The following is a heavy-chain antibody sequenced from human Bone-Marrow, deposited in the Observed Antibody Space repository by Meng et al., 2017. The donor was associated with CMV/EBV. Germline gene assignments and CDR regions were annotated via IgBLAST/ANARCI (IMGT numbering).Heavy chain of an antibody. CDR2: IVPAIGTP. V-gene: IGHV1-69*13. Sequence: SVKVSCKASGGTFSSFAVSWVRQAPGEGPEWIGAIVPAIGTPDYARRFQGRVTITADESTRTAFMELRGLRSDDTAVYYCARPRNRPDSNYFHHFALDVCGQRTTVAVSS. J-gene: IGHJ6*02. CDR1: GGTFSSFA. D-gene: IGHD1-14*01. CDR3: ARPRNRPDSNYFHHFALDV.